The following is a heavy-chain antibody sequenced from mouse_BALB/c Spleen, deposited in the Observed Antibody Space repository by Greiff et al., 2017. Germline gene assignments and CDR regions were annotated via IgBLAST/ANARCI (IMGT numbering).Heavy chain of an antibody. D-gene: IGHD2-3*01. CDR2: IDPETGGT. J-gene: IGHJ3*01. CDR3: TRSFYDWSFAY. CDR1: GYTFTDYE. V-gene: IGHV1-15*01. Sequence: QVQLQQSGAELVRPGASVTLSCKASGYTFTDYEMHWVKQTPVHGLEWIGAIDPETGGTAYNQKFKGKATLTADKSSSTAYMELRSLTSEDSAVYYGTRSFYDWSFAYWGQGTLVTVSA.